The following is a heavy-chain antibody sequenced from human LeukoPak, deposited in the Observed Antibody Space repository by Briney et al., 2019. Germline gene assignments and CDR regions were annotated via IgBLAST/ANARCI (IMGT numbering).Heavy chain of an antibody. CDR3: AGGRYGVNSYLHS. CDR1: GGSISSYY. J-gene: IGHJ4*02. Sequence: SETLSLTCTVSGGSISSYYWSWIRQPPGKGLEWIGYIYYSGSTNYNPSLKSRVTISVDTSKNQFSLKLSSVTAADTAVYYCAGGRYGVNSYLHSWGQGTLVTVSS. V-gene: IGHV4-59*01. D-gene: IGHD4/OR15-4a*01. CDR2: IYYSGST.